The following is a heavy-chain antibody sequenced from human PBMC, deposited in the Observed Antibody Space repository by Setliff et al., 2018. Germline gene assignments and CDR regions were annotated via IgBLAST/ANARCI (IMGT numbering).Heavy chain of an antibody. D-gene: IGHD2-15*01. CDR1: GYTFTSYG. CDR3: ARPGLYCSGGSCYGDDAFDS. J-gene: IGHJ3*02. Sequence: ASVKVSCKASGYTFTSYGISWVRQAPGQGLEWMGWISAYDGDTNYAQKLQGRVTMTTDTSTTTAYMELRSLRSDDTAVYYCARPGLYCSGGSCYGDDAFDSWGHGTMVTVSS. V-gene: IGHV1-18*01. CDR2: ISAYDGDT.